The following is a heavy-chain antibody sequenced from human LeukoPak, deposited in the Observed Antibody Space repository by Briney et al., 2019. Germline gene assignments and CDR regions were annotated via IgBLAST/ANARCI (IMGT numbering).Heavy chain of an antibody. CDR1: GGNFRNYG. Sequence: ASVKVSCKASGGNFRNYGFHWVRQSPGQGLEWMGGMLPIFGTANYAQKFQGRVTITADESSNTASLDLSSLTSEDTAVYYCATDPNPYSSTSGYFDFWGQGTLVTVSS. D-gene: IGHD6-13*01. CDR2: MLPIFGTA. CDR3: ATDPNPYSSTSGYFDF. J-gene: IGHJ4*02. V-gene: IGHV1-69*13.